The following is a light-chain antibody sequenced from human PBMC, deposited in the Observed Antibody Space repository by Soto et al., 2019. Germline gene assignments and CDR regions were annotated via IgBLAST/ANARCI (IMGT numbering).Light chain of an antibody. Sequence: QAVVTQELSLTVSPGGTVTLTCASSTGAVTSGYYPNWFQQKPGQAPRALIYSTSNKHPWTPARFSGSLRGGKAALTLSGVQPEDEADYFCLLYYGGVWVFGGGTQLTVL. V-gene: IGLV7-43*01. CDR3: LLYYGGVWV. CDR2: STS. J-gene: IGLJ3*02. CDR1: TGAVTSGYY.